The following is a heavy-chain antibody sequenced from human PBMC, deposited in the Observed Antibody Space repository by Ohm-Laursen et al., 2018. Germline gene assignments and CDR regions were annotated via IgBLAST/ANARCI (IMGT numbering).Heavy chain of an antibody. D-gene: IGHD6-13*01. CDR2: IYYSGST. Sequence: SDTLSLTCTVSGGSISSYYWSWIRQPPGKGLEWIGYIYYSGSTNYNPSLKSRVTISVDTSKNQFSLKLSSVTAADTAVYYCAGTDASSSWCYYGMDVWGQGTTVTVSS. CDR1: GGSISSYY. J-gene: IGHJ6*02. V-gene: IGHV4-59*07. CDR3: AGTDASSSWCYYGMDV.